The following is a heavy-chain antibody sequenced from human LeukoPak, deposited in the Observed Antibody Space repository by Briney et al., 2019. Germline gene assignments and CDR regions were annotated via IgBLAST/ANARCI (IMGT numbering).Heavy chain of an antibody. Sequence: GGSLRLSCAASGFTFSSYWMSWVRQAPGKGLEWVASIKQDGSEKYYVDSVKGRFTISRDNAKNSLYLQMNSLRAEDTALYYCARATGEGWFDPWGQGTLVTVSS. CDR3: ARATGEGWFDP. J-gene: IGHJ5*02. D-gene: IGHD4-17*01. CDR1: GFTFSSYW. V-gene: IGHV3-7*01. CDR2: IKQDGSEK.